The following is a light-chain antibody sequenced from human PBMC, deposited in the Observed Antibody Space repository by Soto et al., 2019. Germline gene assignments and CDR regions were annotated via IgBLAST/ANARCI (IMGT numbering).Light chain of an antibody. J-gene: IGKJ4*01. CDR2: DAS. CDR3: QQSTGLPT. CDR1: QDISNY. V-gene: IGKV1-33*01. Sequence: DIQMTQSPSSLSASVGDRVTITCQASQDISNYLNWYQQQPGKAPKLLISDASNLEARVPTRFSASGSGTYFTFTTSSLQPEDLATDYCQQSTGLPTFGGGTEVEIK.